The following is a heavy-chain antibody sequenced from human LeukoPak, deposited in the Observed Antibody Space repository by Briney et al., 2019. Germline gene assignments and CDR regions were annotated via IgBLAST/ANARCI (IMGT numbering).Heavy chain of an antibody. Sequence: PSETLSLTCTVSGGSISSRSYYWGWIRQPPGKGLEWIGSIYYSGSTYYNPSLKSRVTISVDTSKNQFSLKLSSVTAADTAVYYCARGKVVSKLGRHDFDYWGQGTLVTVSS. CDR3: ARGKVVSKLGRHDFDY. CDR2: IYYSGST. D-gene: IGHD2-2*01. CDR1: GGSISSRSYY. J-gene: IGHJ4*02. V-gene: IGHV4-39*07.